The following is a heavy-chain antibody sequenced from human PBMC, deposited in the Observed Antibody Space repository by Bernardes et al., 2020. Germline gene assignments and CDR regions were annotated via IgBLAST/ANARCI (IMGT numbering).Heavy chain of an antibody. D-gene: IGHD2-15*01. CDR3: ARELYRGYCSGGSCSGGWFDP. Sequence: GGSLRLSCAASGFTFSDYDMSWIRQAPGKGLEWVSYISSSGSTIYYADSVKGRFTISRDNAKNSLYLQMNSLRAEDTAVYYCARELYRGYCSGGSCSGGWFDPWGQGTLVTVSS. V-gene: IGHV3-11*01. J-gene: IGHJ5*02. CDR2: ISSSGSTI. CDR1: GFTFSDYD.